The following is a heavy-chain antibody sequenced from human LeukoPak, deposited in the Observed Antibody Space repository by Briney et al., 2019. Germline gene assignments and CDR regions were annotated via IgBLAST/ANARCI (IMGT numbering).Heavy chain of an antibody. CDR2: IHPDGSGK. J-gene: IGHJ4*02. CDR3: ARDLGWYNLDY. CDR1: GFSVGSFW. V-gene: IGHV3-7*04. Sequence: GGSLRLSCAASGFSVGSFWMNWVRLAPGKGLEWVASIHPDGSGKYYVDSVKGRFTISRDNAKNSLYLQMNSLRGEDTAMYYCARDLGWYNLDYWGQGTLVTVSS. D-gene: IGHD1-14*01.